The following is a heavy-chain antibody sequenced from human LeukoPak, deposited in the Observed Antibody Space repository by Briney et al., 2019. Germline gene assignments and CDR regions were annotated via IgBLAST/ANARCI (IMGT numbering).Heavy chain of an antibody. CDR2: INHSGST. CDR1: GGSFSGYY. V-gene: IGHV4-34*01. J-gene: IGHJ4*02. CDR3: AATDLWSGYYRNDY. D-gene: IGHD3-3*01. Sequence: SETLSLTCAVYGGSFSGYYWSWIRQPPGKGLEWIGEINHSGSTNYNPSLKSRVTISVDTSKNQFSLKLSSVTAADTAVYYCAATDLWSGYYRNDYWGQGTLVTVSS.